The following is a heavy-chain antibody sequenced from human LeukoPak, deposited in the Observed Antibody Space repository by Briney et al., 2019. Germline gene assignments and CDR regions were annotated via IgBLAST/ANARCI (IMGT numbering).Heavy chain of an antibody. CDR3: ARYCSGGSCSD. Sequence: GASVRVSRKASGGTFSSYAISWVRQAPGQGLEWMGGIIPIFGTANYAQKFQGRVTITADESTSTAYMELSSLRSEDTAVYYCARYCSGGSCSDWGQGALVTVSS. V-gene: IGHV1-69*13. CDR2: IIPIFGTA. CDR1: GGTFSSYA. J-gene: IGHJ4*02. D-gene: IGHD2-15*01.